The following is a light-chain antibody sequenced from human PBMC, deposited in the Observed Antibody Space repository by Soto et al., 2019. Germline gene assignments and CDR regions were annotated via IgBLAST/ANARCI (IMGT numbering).Light chain of an antibody. CDR1: RADGDGHDY. CDR3: TSYTALSPFYV. V-gene: IGLV2-14*03. J-gene: IGLJ1*01. CDR2: DVY. Sequence: ALTQPASVSGSPGQSIAISCIGVRADGDGHDYVSWYQQHPGQAPQLIIYDVYNRPSGVSDRFSGSKSGNTASLVISGLQAEDEADYFCTSYTALSPFYVFGAGTKVTVL.